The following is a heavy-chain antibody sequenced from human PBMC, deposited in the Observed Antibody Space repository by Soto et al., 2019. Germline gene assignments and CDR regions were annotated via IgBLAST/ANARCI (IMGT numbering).Heavy chain of an antibody. Sequence: SVKVSCKASGGTFSSYAISWVRQAPRQGLEWMGGIIPIFGTANYAQKFQGRVTITADKSTSTAYMELSSLRSEDTAVYYCASSESKDYYDSSGYYFAFDYWGQGTLVTVSS. V-gene: IGHV1-69*06. J-gene: IGHJ4*02. CDR1: GGTFSSYA. CDR3: ASSESKDYYDSSGYYFAFDY. CDR2: IIPIFGTA. D-gene: IGHD3-22*01.